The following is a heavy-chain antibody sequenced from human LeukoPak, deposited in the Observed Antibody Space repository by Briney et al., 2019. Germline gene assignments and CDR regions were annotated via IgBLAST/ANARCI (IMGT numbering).Heavy chain of an antibody. CDR1: GYRFTSYW. CDR3: ARRRGRYSGDAFDI. V-gene: IGHV5-51*01. Sequence: GESLKISCEGSGYRFTSYWSGGVRQMPGKGLEWMGFIYPGDSDTRYSPSFQGQVTPSADKSMSTAYLQWSSLKASDTAMYYCARRRGRYSGDAFDIWGEGTMVTVSS. J-gene: IGHJ3*02. D-gene: IGHD1-26*01. CDR2: IYPGDSDT.